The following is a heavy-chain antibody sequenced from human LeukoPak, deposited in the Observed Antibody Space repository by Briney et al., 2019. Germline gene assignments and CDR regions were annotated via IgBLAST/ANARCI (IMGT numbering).Heavy chain of an antibody. V-gene: IGHV3-11*01. CDR3: AKRYCSSTSCHGYYYYYMDV. J-gene: IGHJ6*03. CDR1: GFTFSDYY. Sequence: PGGSLRLSCAASGFTFSDYYVSWIRQAPGKGLEWVSYISSSGSTIYYADSVKSRFTISRDNAKNSLYLQMNSLRAEDTAVYYCAKRYCSSTSCHGYYYYYMDVWGKGTTVTVSS. CDR2: ISSSGSTI. D-gene: IGHD2-2*01.